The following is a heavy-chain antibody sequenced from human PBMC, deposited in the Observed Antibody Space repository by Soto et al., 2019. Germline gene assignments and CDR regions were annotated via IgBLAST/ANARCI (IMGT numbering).Heavy chain of an antibody. V-gene: IGHV1-69*12. D-gene: IGHD2-15*01. J-gene: IGHJ4*02. CDR1: GGTFSSYA. CDR2: IIPIFGTA. Sequence: QVQLVQSGAEVKKPGSSVKVSCKASGGTFSSYAISWVRQAPGQGLEWMGGIIPIFGTANYAQKFQGRVTITADESTSTAYMELSSRRSEDTAVYYCARVYCSGGSCYSGHFDYWGQGTLVTVSS. CDR3: ARVYCSGGSCYSGHFDY.